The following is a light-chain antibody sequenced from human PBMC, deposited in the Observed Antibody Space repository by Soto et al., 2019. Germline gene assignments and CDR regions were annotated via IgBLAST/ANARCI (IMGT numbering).Light chain of an antibody. CDR3: SSYTSSSTYV. CDR2: DVS. Sequence: QPASVSGSPGQSITISCTGTSSDVGGYNYVSWYQQHPGKAPKLMIYDVSDRPSGVSNRFSGSKSGNTASLTISGLQAEDEADYYCSSYTSSSTYVFGTGTKVTVL. V-gene: IGLV2-14*01. CDR1: SSDVGGYNY. J-gene: IGLJ1*01.